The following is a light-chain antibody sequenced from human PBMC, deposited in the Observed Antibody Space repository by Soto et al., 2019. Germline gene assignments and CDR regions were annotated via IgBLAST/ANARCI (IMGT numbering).Light chain of an antibody. CDR3: QQRSNWPPVT. Sequence: EIVLTQSPATLSLSPGERATLSCRASQSVGSYLAWYQQKPGQAPRLLIYDAFNRATGIPARSSGSGSGTDFTLTISSLEPEDFAVYYCQQRSNWPPVTFGGGTKVEIK. CDR1: QSVGSY. J-gene: IGKJ4*01. CDR2: DAF. V-gene: IGKV3-11*01.